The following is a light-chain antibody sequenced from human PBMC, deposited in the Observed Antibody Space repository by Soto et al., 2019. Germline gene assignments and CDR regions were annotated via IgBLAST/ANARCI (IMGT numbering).Light chain of an antibody. Sequence: QSVLTQPPSVSAAPRQRVTISCSGSSSNIGNHAVNWYQQLPGKAPKLLIYYDDLVPSGVSDRFPGSRSGTSASLAIRGLQPEDEADYYCSAWDDSVNGPVFGGGTKVTVL. CDR2: YDD. J-gene: IGLJ2*01. V-gene: IGLV1-36*01. CDR1: SSNIGNHA. CDR3: SAWDDSVNGPV.